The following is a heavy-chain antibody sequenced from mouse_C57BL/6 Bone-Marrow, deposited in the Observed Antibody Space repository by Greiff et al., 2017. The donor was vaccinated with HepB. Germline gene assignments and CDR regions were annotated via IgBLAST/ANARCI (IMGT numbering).Heavy chain of an antibody. Sequence: EVMLVESGEGLVKPGGSLKLSCAASGFTFSSYAMPWVRQTPEKRLEWVAYISSGGDYIYYADTVKGRFTISRDNARNTLYLQMSSLKSEDTAMYYCTRDSYYGSMFDYWGQGTTLTVAS. D-gene: IGHD1-1*01. CDR3: TRDSYYGSMFDY. V-gene: IGHV5-9-1*02. CDR1: GFTFSSYA. CDR2: ISSGGDYI. J-gene: IGHJ2*01.